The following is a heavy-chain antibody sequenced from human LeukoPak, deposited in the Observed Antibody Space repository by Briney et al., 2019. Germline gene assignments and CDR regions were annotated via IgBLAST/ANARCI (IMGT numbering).Heavy chain of an antibody. D-gene: IGHD4-23*01. Sequence: PGGSLRLSCAASGFTFDDYAMHWVRQAPGKGLEWVSLISGDGGRTYYADSVKGRFTISRGNSKNSLYLQMNSLRAEDTALYYCAKDTGGSFDIWGQGTMVTVSS. CDR2: ISGDGGRT. CDR3: AKDTGGSFDI. J-gene: IGHJ3*02. V-gene: IGHV3-43*02. CDR1: GFTFDDYA.